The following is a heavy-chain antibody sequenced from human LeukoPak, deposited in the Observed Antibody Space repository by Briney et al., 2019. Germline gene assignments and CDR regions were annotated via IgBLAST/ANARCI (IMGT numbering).Heavy chain of an antibody. D-gene: IGHD4-17*01. V-gene: IGHV1-2*06. CDR2: INPNSGDT. Sequence: YIXXXRQAPGQGLEWMGRINPNSGDTEYAQKFQGRVTITRDTSISTAYMELSRLRSDDTAVYSCAREDFGDYYFDYWGQGTLVTVSS. J-gene: IGHJ4*02. CDR3: AREDFGDYYFDY. CDR1: Y.